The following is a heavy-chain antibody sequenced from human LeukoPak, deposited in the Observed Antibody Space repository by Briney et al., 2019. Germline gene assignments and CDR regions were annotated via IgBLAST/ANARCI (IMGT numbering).Heavy chain of an antibody. V-gene: IGHV3-48*02. J-gene: IGHJ5*02. CDR2: ISSVSTTI. CDR1: GFTFSTYS. D-gene: IGHD5-12*01. CDR3: ARSFRYSGYDYYFDP. Sequence: AGGSLRLSCVASGFTFSTYSMNWVRQAPGKGLEWVSYISSVSTTIYYADSVKGRFTISRDNAKNSLYLQMNSLRDEDTAVYYCARSFRYSGYDYYFDPWGQGTLVTVSS.